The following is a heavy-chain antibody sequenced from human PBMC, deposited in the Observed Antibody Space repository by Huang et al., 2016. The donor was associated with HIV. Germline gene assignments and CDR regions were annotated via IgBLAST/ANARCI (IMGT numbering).Heavy chain of an antibody. V-gene: IGHV1-46*01. J-gene: IGHJ4*02. CDR1: GYTFPNYY. CDR3: VREKGITVMVETNYFDY. Sequence: QVQLVQSGAEVKKPGASTKVACKASGYTFPNYYIHWVRQAPGHGLEWMGIINPNTGATNYAQKFRGRVTMTRDTSTNTVYMELRSLRSQDTAMYYCVREKGITVMVETNYFDYLGPGSQVTVSS. CDR2: INPNTGAT. D-gene: IGHD3-22*01.